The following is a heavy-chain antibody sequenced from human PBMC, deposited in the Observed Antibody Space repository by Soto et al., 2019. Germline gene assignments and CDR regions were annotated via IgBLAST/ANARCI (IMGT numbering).Heavy chain of an antibody. Sequence: QVQLQESGPGLVKPSETLSLTCTVSGAFSSTYYWSWIRQPPGKGLEWIGYMNNIGMTNYNPSLKSRVTISLDTSKNQFSLKLSSVIAADTAVYYCARSFCRDAVRCNWFDPWGLGTLVTASS. CDR1: GAFSSTYY. V-gene: IGHV4-59*01. CDR3: ARSFCRDAVRCNWFDP. CDR2: MNNIGMT. J-gene: IGHJ5*02. D-gene: IGHD2-8*01.